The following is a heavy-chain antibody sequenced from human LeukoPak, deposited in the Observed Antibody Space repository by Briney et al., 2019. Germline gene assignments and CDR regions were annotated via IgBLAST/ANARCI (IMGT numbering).Heavy chain of an antibody. CDR1: GFTFSSYW. V-gene: IGHV3-7*01. Sequence: GGSLRLSCAASGFTFSSYWMSWVRQAPGKGLEWVANIKQDGSEKYYVDSVKGRFTISRDNAKNSLYLQMNSLRAEDTAVYYCARTEYGYYYDSSGYPDAFDIWGQGTMVTVSS. CDR2: IKQDGSEK. CDR3: ARTEYGYYYDSSGYPDAFDI. D-gene: IGHD3-22*01. J-gene: IGHJ3*02.